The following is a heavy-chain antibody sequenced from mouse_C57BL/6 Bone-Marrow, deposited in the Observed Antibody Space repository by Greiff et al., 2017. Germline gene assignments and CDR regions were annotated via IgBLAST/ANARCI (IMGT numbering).Heavy chain of an antibody. J-gene: IGHJ1*03. CDR3: ARYTTVDWYFDV. CDR1: GYTFTSYW. Sequence: QVQLQQPGAELVKPGASVKLSCKASGYTFTSYWMHWVKQRPGRGLEWIGRIDPNSGGTKYNEKFKSKATLTVDKPSSTAYMQLRSLTSEDSAVYYCARYTTVDWYFDVWGTGTTVTVSS. V-gene: IGHV1-72*01. CDR2: IDPNSGGT. D-gene: IGHD1-1*01.